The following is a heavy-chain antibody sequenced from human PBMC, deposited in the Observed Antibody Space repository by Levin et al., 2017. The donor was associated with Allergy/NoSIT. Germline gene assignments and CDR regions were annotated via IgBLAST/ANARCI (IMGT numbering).Heavy chain of an antibody. CDR2: IGSRNHYI. J-gene: IGHJ6*02. CDR1: GFTFFAYS. CDR3: ARDHSDSSPPGMDV. V-gene: IGHV3-21*01. D-gene: IGHD6-6*01. Sequence: GGSLRLSCAASGFTFFAYSMNWVRQAPGRGLEWVASIGSRNHYIKYADSVRGRFTISRDSTKDSMYLQMDSLRGEDTAVYYCARDHSDSSPPGMDVWGQGTTVTVSS.